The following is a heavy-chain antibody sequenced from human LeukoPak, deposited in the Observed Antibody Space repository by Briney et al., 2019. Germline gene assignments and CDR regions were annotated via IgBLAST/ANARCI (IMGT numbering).Heavy chain of an antibody. CDR2: ISSSSSYI. V-gene: IGHV3-21*01. CDR1: GFTFSSYS. Sequence: GGSLRLSCAASGFTFSSYSMNWVRQAPGKGREWVSSISSSSSYIYYADSVKGRFTISRDNAKNSLYLQMNSLRADDTAVHYCAREAGYPMGAFDIWGQGTMVTVSS. D-gene: IGHD5-12*01. CDR3: AREAGYPMGAFDI. J-gene: IGHJ3*02.